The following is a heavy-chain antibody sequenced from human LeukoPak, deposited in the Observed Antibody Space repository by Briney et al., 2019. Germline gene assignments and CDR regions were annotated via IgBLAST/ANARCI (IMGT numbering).Heavy chain of an antibody. D-gene: IGHD6-19*01. V-gene: IGHV3-23*01. Sequence: GGSLRLSCAASGFTFNSYVMSWVRQAPGKGLELVSGITSSAGSTYYADSVKGRFTISRDNSENTLYLQMNNLRGEDTAVYYCAKISGWGSRVRSFEYWGQGTLVTVSS. CDR1: GFTFNSYV. J-gene: IGHJ4*02. CDR2: ITSSAGST. CDR3: AKISGWGSRVRSFEY.